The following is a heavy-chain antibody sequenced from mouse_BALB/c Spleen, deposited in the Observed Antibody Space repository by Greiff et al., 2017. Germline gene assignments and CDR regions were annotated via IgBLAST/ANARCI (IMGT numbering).Heavy chain of an antibody. J-gene: IGHJ3*01. CDR1: GYSITSDYA. CDR3: AKKEIITTASWFAY. Sequence: EVKLQESGPGLVKPSQSLSLTCTVTGYSITSDYAWNWIRQFPGNKLEWMGYISYSGSTSYNPSLKSRISITRDTSKNQFFLQLNSVTTEDTATYYCAKKEIITTASWFAYWGQGTLVTVSA. V-gene: IGHV3-2*02. D-gene: IGHD1-2*01. CDR2: ISYSGST.